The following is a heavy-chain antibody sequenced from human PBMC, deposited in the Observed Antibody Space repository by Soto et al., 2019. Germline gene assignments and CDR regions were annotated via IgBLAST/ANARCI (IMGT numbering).Heavy chain of an antibody. D-gene: IGHD6-13*01. Sequence: EVQLVESGGGLVQPGGSLRLSCAASGFTFSNSWMHWVRQVPGKGLVWVSHINNDGSSTTYAGSVKGRFTISRDNAKSTLYLQMDSLRVEDTAVYSCARDRTAASADYWGQGTLVSVSS. J-gene: IGHJ4*01. CDR3: ARDRTAASADY. CDR2: INNDGSST. CDR1: GFTFSNSW. V-gene: IGHV3-74*01.